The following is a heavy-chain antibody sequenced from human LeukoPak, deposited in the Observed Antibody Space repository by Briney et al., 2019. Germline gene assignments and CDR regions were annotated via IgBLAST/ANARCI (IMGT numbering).Heavy chain of an antibody. D-gene: IGHD6-19*01. CDR3: ARAGGGYSSGWYLDY. V-gene: IGHV3-66*01. CDR1: GFTVSSNY. Sequence: PGGSLRLSCAASGFTVSSNYMSWVRQAPGKGLEWVSVIYIGGSTYYADSVKGRFTISRGNSKNTLYLQMNSLRAEDTAVYYCARAGGGYSSGWYLDYWGQGTLVTVSS. J-gene: IGHJ4*02. CDR2: IYIGGST.